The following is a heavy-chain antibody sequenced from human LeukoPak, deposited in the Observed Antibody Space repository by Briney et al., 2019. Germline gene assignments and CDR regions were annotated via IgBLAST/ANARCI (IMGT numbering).Heavy chain of an antibody. D-gene: IGHD2-2*01. CDR1: GFTFSDHY. V-gene: IGHV3-72*01. Sequence: PGGSLRLSCAASGFTFSDHYMDWVRQAPGKGLEWVGRARNKANSYATEYAASVKGRFTISRNDSENSLFLQMNSLKTEDTAVYYCTRVRYCSSTTCRGAFDVWGRGTMVTVSS. CDR3: TRVRYCSSTTCRGAFDV. J-gene: IGHJ3*01. CDR2: ARNKANSYAT.